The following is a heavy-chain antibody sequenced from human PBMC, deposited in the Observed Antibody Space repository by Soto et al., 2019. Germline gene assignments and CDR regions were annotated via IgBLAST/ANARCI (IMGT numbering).Heavy chain of an antibody. CDR2: IYYSGST. J-gene: IGHJ4*02. Sequence: ASETLSLTCTVSRGSISSGTNYWAWIRQPPGKGLEWIANIYYSGSTFYNPSLKSRVPISLDTSKNQFSLKLRSVTAADTAVYCGARHEAGWDFGAWGQGTLVTVSS. D-gene: IGHD6-25*01. CDR1: RGSISSGTNY. V-gene: IGHV4-39*01. CDR3: ARHEAGWDFGA.